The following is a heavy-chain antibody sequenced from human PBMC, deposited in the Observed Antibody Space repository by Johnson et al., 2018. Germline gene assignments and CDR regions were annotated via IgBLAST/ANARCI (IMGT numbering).Heavy chain of an antibody. Sequence: QVQLQESGPGLVKPSETLSLTCGVSGGSISSSSYFWAWFRQPPGKGLEWIGSVFYSGFTYYSPSLKSRLTMSVDTSKNQFSLRLDSVTAADTAIYYCTYYLHYDMYHFDSWGQGSLVTVSS. J-gene: IGHJ4*02. CDR2: VFYSGFT. CDR3: TYYLHYDMYHFDS. V-gene: IGHV4-39*07. CDR1: GGSISSSSYF. D-gene: IGHD3-3*01.